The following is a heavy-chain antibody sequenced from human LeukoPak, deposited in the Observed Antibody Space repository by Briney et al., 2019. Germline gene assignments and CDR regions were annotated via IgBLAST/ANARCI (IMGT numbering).Heavy chain of an antibody. V-gene: IGHV1-2*06. Sequence: ASVKVSCKASGYTFTGCYMHWVRQAPGQGLEWMGRINPNSGGTNYAQKFQGRVTMTRDTSISTAYMELSRLRSDDTAVYYCAKYKSYGDRAFDYWGQGTLVTVSS. CDR1: GYTFTGCY. CDR3: AKYKSYGDRAFDY. D-gene: IGHD4-17*01. CDR2: INPNSGGT. J-gene: IGHJ4*02.